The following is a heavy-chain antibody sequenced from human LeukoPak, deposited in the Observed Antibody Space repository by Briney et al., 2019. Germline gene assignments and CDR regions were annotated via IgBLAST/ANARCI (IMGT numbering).Heavy chain of an antibody. J-gene: IGHJ6*02. CDR3: AKDRIVVVTAAIDYGMDV. D-gene: IGHD2-2*01. V-gene: IGHV3-30*18. CDR2: ISYDGSNK. Sequence: GGSLRLSCVDSGITFSRYWMSWVRQAPGKGLEWVAVISYDGSNKYYADSVKGRFTISRDNSKNTLYLQMNSLRAEDTAVYYCAKDRIVVVTAAIDYGMDVWGQGTTVTVSS. CDR1: GITFSRYW.